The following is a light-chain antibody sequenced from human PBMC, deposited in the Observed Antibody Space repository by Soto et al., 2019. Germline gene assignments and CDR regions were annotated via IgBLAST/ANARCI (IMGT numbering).Light chain of an antibody. CDR3: QQSYEIPWT. V-gene: IGKV1-39*01. CDR1: QSMSSY. CDR2: AAS. J-gene: IGKJ1*01. Sequence: DIQMTQSPSSLSASVGDRVTITCRASQSMSSYLNWYQKKPGKAPKLLVYAASSLESGVPSRFSGSGSGTDFTLTITSRQPDDVATYYCQQSYEIPWTFGQGTKVDIK.